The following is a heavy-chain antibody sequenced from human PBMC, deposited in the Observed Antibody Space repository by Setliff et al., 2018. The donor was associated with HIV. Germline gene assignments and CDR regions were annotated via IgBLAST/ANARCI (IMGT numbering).Heavy chain of an antibody. D-gene: IGHD3-16*01. Sequence: LRLSCEGSGFFFSRHVMSWVRQAPGKGLEWVSGINNRGDRTDYADSVKGRFTISRDNSKNTVDLQMNSLTVEDTAVYYCAKDLAANIYDFSALYYVPYPVGSWGQGTLVTVSS. J-gene: IGHJ5*02. V-gene: IGHV3-23*01. CDR3: AKDLAANIYDFSALYYVPYPVGS. CDR2: INNRGDRT. CDR1: GFFFSRHV.